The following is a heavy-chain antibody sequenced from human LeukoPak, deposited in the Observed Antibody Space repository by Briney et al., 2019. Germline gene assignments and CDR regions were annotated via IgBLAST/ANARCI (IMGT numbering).Heavy chain of an antibody. V-gene: IGHV4-34*01. D-gene: IGHD6-13*01. Sequence: PSETLSLTCAVYGGSFSAYYWSWIRQPPGKGLEWIGEINHSGSTTYNPSLNSRVTISVDTSKSQFSLNVSSVTAADTAVYYCTRWSAAVPKMFDPWGRGTLVTVSS. CDR2: INHSGST. CDR3: TRWSAAVPKMFDP. CDR1: GGSFSAYY. J-gene: IGHJ5*02.